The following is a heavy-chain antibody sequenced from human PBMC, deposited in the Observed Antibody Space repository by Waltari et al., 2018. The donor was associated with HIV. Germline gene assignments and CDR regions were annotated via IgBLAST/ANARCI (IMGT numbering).Heavy chain of an antibody. CDR1: GYTFTGYY. D-gene: IGHD3-22*01. Sequence: QVQLVQSGAEVKKPGASVTVSCKASGYTFTGYYMHWVRQAPGQGLEWMGWINPNRCGTNYAQKFQGRVTMTRDTSISTAYMELSRLRSDDTAVYYCARDTPDAYYYDTSGYWSWGQGTLVTVSS. CDR2: INPNRCGT. J-gene: IGHJ5*02. V-gene: IGHV1-2*02. CDR3: ARDTPDAYYYDTSGYWS.